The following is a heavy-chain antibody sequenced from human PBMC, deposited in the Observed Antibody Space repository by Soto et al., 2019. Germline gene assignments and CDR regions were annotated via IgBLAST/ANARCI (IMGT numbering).Heavy chain of an antibody. Sequence: ASVKVSCKASGYTFINYDISWVRQATGQGLEWMGWMNPGSGKTGYANKFQGRVSMTRDASTSTAHLELSSLTSEDTAVYYCARMASFGTLNWFDPWGQGTLVTVSS. J-gene: IGHJ5*02. CDR1: GYTFINYD. CDR3: ARMASFGTLNWFDP. D-gene: IGHD3-16*01. CDR2: MNPGSGKT. V-gene: IGHV1-8*02.